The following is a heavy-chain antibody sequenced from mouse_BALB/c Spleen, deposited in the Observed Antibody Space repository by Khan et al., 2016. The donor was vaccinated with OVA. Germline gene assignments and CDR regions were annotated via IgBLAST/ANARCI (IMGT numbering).Heavy chain of an antibody. J-gene: IGHJ2*01. V-gene: IGHV5-17*02. Sequence: EVELVESGGGLVQPGGSRKLSCAASGFTFSRFGMYWVRQAPEKGLEWVAYISSGSSSIYYADTVKGRFTISRDNPKNTLFLQMTSLRSEDTAMYYYARDSNFDYWGQGTTLTVSS. CDR1: GFTFSRFG. CDR2: ISSGSSSI. CDR3: ARDSNFDY.